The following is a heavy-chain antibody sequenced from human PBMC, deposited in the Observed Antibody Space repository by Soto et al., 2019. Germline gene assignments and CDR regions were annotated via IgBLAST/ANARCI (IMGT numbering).Heavy chain of an antibody. CDR3: ARGLLSNYWSTPALGGFDY. V-gene: IGHV4-59*01. Sequence: SETLSLTCTVSGGSISSYYWSWIRQPPGKGLEWIGYIYYSGSTNYNPSLKSRVTISVDTSKNQFSLKLSSVTAADTAVYYCARGLLSNYWSTPALGGFDYWGQGTLVTVSS. CDR2: IYYSGST. D-gene: IGHD4-4*01. CDR1: GGSISSYY. J-gene: IGHJ4*02.